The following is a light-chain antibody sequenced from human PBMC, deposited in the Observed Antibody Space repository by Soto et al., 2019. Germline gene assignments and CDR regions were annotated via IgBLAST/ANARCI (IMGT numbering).Light chain of an antibody. V-gene: IGKV2-28*01. Sequence: DIVMTQSPLSLPVTPGEPASISCRSSQSLLHSNGYNYLDWYLQKPGQSPQLLIYLGSNRASGVPERFRGSGPGTDFKLKISRGEAEDVGFFSCMQALQPPHTFGQGTKREIK. CDR1: QSLLHSNGYNY. CDR2: LGS. CDR3: MQALQPPHT. J-gene: IGKJ2*01.